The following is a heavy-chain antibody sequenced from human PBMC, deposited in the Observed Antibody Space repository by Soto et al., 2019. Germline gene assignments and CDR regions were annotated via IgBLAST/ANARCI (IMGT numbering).Heavy chain of an antibody. CDR2: ISGSGGST. D-gene: IGHD6-13*01. Sequence: GGSLSLSCAASGFTFSSYAMSWVRQAPGKGLEWVSAISGSGGSTYYADSVKGRFTISRDNSKNTLYLQMNSLRAEDTAVYYCAKSSYSSSWYDNDAFDIWGQGTMVTVSS. V-gene: IGHV3-23*01. J-gene: IGHJ3*02. CDR1: GFTFSSYA. CDR3: AKSSYSSSWYDNDAFDI.